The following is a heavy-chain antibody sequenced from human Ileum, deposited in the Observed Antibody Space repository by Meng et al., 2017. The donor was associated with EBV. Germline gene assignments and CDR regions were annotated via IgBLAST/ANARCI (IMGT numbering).Heavy chain of an antibody. J-gene: IGHJ4*02. CDR3: ARGDILTGYWYYFDY. CDR2: TYYSGST. Sequence: QESGPRLVKPSATLSIPCTVSGASIRGSRYYGGWIRQPPGKGLEWIGSTYYSGSTNYNPSLKSRVTISVDTSKNQFSLNLSSVTAADTAVYYCARGDILTGYWYYFDYWGQGILVTVSS. D-gene: IGHD3-9*01. V-gene: IGHV4-39*07. CDR1: GASIRGSRYY.